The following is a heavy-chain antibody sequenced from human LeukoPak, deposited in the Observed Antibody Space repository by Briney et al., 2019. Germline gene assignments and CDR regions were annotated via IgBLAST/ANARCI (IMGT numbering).Heavy chain of an antibody. V-gene: IGHV3-30*03. J-gene: IGHJ4*02. CDR3: ARSRRRELLRTYFDY. CDR2: ISYDGSNK. CDR1: GFTFRNYG. Sequence: GGSLRLSCEASGFTFRNYGMHWVRQAPGKGLEWVAVISYDGSNKYYADSVKGRFTISRDNSKNTLYLQMNSLRAEDTAVYYCARSRRRELLRTYFDYWGQGTLVTVSS. D-gene: IGHD1-26*01.